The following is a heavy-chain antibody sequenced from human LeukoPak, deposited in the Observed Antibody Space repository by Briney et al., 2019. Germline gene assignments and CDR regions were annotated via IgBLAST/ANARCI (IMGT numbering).Heavy chain of an antibody. CDR2: IYTSGST. CDR1: GGSISSYY. J-gene: IGHJ6*03. CDR3: ARVNHYYYYMDV. Sequence: PSETLSLTCTVSGGSISSYYWSWIRQPAGKGLEWIGRIYTSGSTNYNPSLKSQVTMSVDTSKSQFSLKLSSVTAADTAVFYCARVNHYYYYMDVWGKGTTVTVSS. V-gene: IGHV4-4*07.